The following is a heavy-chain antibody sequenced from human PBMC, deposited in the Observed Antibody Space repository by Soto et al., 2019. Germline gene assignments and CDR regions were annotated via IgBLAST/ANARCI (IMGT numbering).Heavy chain of an antibody. D-gene: IGHD3-22*01. V-gene: IGHV3-74*01. CDR3: ARDYYDSSGYYLGPFDI. CDR1: GFTFRSHW. CDR2: INSDGSSA. J-gene: IGHJ3*02. Sequence: SLRLSGVASGFTFRSHWMHWVRQSPGKGLVWVSQINSDGSSANYADAVKGRFTFSRDNAKNSLYLQMNSLRAEDTAVYYCARDYYDSSGYYLGPFDIWGQGTMVTVSS.